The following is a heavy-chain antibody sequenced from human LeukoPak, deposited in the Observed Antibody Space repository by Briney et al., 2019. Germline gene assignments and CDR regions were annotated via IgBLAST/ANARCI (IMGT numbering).Heavy chain of an antibody. CDR1: GFTFSDCA. Sequence: GGSLRLSCAASGFTFSDCAMSWVRQAPGKGPEWVSVISGSGDKKYYAGSVKGRFTVSRDNSKNTLYLQLSSLRAEDTAVYYCAIRSADYWGQGTLVTVSS. CDR2: ISGSGDKK. CDR3: AIRSADY. J-gene: IGHJ4*02. V-gene: IGHV3-23*01.